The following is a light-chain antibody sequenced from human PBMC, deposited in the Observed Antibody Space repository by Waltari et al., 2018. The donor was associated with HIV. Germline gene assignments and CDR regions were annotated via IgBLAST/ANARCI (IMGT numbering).Light chain of an antibody. CDR1: TGAVTSAYY. Sequence: QTVVTQEPSLTVSSGGTVTLTCASSTGAVTSAYYPNWFRLKPGQAPRALIYSTNYKHSWTPVRFSGSLLGGKAALTLSGVQPEDEAEYYCQLYYDGAWVFGGGTKLTVL. V-gene: IGLV7-43*01. J-gene: IGLJ3*02. CDR3: QLYYDGAWV. CDR2: STN.